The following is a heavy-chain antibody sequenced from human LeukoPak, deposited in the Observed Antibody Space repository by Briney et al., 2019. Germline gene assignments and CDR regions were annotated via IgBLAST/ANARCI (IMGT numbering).Heavy chain of an antibody. V-gene: IGHV1-2*07. CDR2: IRPNTGAT. J-gene: IGHJ6*03. Sequence: ASVKVSCKASGYTFTGHYMHWVRQAPGQGLEWMGWIRPNTGATNYEHKFQGRVTMTRDTSISTAYMELTGQTSDDTAVYYCARDSITTGYYYYMDVWGKGTTVTVS. CDR1: GYTFTGHY. D-gene: IGHD4-11*01. CDR3: ARDSITTGYYYYMDV.